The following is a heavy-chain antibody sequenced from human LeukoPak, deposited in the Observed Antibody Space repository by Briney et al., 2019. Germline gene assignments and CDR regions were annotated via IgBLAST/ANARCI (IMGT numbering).Heavy chain of an antibody. Sequence: SVKVSCKASGYTSTGYYMHWVRQAPGQGLEWMGWINPNSGGTNYAQKFQGRVTMTRDTSISTAYMELSRLRSDDTAVYYCARGVAAAGFNFDYWGQGTLVTVSS. CDR2: INPNSGGT. V-gene: IGHV1-2*02. J-gene: IGHJ4*02. D-gene: IGHD6-13*01. CDR1: GYTSTGYY. CDR3: ARGVAAAGFNFDY.